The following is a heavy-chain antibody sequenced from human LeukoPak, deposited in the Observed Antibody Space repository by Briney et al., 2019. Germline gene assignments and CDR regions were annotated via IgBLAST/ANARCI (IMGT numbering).Heavy chain of an antibody. J-gene: IGHJ6*02. CDR3: ARRWLGDPYGMDV. Sequence: PGGSLRLSCAASGFTFSSYWMHWVRQAPGKGLVWVSRINSDGSSTSYADSVKGRFTISRDNAKNTLYLQINSLRDEDTAVYYCARRWLGDPYGMDVWGQGTTVSVSS. CDR2: INSDGSST. V-gene: IGHV3-74*01. CDR1: GFTFSSYW. D-gene: IGHD3-10*01.